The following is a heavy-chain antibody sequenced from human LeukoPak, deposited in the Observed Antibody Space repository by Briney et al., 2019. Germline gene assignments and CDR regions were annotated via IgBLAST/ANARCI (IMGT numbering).Heavy chain of an antibody. CDR1: GFTFSSYA. CDR2: IWYDGSNK. V-gene: IGHV3-33*08. Sequence: PGGSLRLSCAASGFTFSSYAMSWVRQAPGKGLEWVAVIWYDGSNKYYADSVKGRFTISRDNSKNTLYLQMNSLRAEDTAVYYCARGENSGYEAYYYYGMDVWGQGTTVTVSS. D-gene: IGHD5-12*01. J-gene: IGHJ6*02. CDR3: ARGENSGYEAYYYYGMDV.